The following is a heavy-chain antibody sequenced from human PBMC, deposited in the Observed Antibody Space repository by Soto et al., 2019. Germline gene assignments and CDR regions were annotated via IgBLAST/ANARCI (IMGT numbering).Heavy chain of an antibody. D-gene: IGHD3-3*01. CDR1: GGSVSSGSYY. J-gene: IGHJ6*02. Sequence: SETLSLTCTVSGGSVSSGSYYWSWIRQPPGKGLEWIGYIYYSGSTNYNPSLKSRVTISVDTSKNQFSLKLSSVTAADTAVYYCARYYDVWSGYSTGGMDVWCQAPTLTVYS. CDR3: ARYYDVWSGYSTGGMDV. CDR2: IYYSGST. V-gene: IGHV4-61*01.